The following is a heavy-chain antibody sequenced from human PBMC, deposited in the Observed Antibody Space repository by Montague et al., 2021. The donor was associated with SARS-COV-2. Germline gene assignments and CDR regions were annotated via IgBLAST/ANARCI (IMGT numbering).Heavy chain of an antibody. Sequence: IYYTGSTYYKPSFVSRVTLCVDTYKNQFSLKLSSVTDADTAVYYCARHERQWLRLYPYYCDYWDQGTLVTVSS. CDR2: IYYTGST. J-gene: IGHJ4*02. CDR3: ARHERQWLRLYPYYCDY. V-gene: IGHV4-39*01. D-gene: IGHD5-12*01.